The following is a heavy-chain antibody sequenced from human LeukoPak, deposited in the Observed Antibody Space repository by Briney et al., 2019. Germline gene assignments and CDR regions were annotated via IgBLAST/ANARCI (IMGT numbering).Heavy chain of an antibody. CDR2: FDPEDGET. CDR3: ARDSVGLLNYFDY. CDR1: GYTLTELS. V-gene: IGHV1-24*01. J-gene: IGHJ4*02. D-gene: IGHD3-10*01. Sequence: VASVKVSCKVSGYTLTELSMHWVRQAPGKGLEWMGGFDPEDGETIYAQKFQGRVTMTRDTSTSTVYMELSSQRSEDTAVYYCARDSVGLLNYFDYWGQGTLVTVSS.